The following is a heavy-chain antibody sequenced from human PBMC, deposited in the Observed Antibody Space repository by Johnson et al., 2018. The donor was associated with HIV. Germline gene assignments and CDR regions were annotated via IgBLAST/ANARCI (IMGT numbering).Heavy chain of an antibody. CDR2: ISYDGSNK. V-gene: IGHV3-30*04. D-gene: IGHD1-26*01. CDR1: GFIFSSYV. Sequence: QVQLVESGGGVVQPGRSLRLSCAASGFIFSSYVMYWVRQAPGKGLEWVAVISYDGSNKYYADSVKGRFTISSDNSRNTLYLQMNSLRAEDTAVYYCAKLVGASDAFDIWGQGTMVTVSS. J-gene: IGHJ3*02. CDR3: AKLVGASDAFDI.